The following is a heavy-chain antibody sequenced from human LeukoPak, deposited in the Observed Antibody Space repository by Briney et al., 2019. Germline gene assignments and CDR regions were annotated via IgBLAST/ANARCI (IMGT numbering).Heavy chain of an antibody. CDR3: ARDSGYFGSGGRYNWFDP. Sequence: SETLSLARTVSGGSFSSYYWSWIRQPPGKGLEWIGYIYYSGSTNYNPSLKSRVTISIDTSKNQFSLRLTSVTAADTAVYYCARDSGYFGSGGRYNWFDPWGQGTLVTVSS. V-gene: IGHV4-59*01. CDR2: IYYSGST. CDR1: GGSFSSYY. D-gene: IGHD3-10*01. J-gene: IGHJ5*02.